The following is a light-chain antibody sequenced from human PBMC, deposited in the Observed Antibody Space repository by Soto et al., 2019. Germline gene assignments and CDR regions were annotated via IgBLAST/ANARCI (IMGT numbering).Light chain of an antibody. J-gene: IGKJ1*01. CDR1: QSVSSD. CDR2: SAS. Sequence: EIVLTQSPATLSLSPGERATLSCRASQSVSSDLAWYHQKPGQAPRLLIYSASTRATGIPARFSGSGSGTDFTLTISSLEPEDFAVYYCQQRSNWPRTWTFGQGTKVDIK. CDR3: QQRSNWPRTWT. V-gene: IGKV3-11*01.